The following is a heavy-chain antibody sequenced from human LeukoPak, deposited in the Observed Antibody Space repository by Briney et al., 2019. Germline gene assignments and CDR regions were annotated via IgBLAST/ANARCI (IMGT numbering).Heavy chain of an antibody. D-gene: IGHD3-10*01. V-gene: IGHV4-38-2*02. CDR3: ARDKWFGQLHLDV. Sequence: SETLSLTCAVSGYSLSSGYYWGWIRQSPGKGLEWLGSIHYSGGTYYNPSLEGRVTISEDTSKNHLSLRLSSVTAADTAVYYCARDKWFGQLHLDVWGKGTRVTVSS. CDR2: IHYSGGT. J-gene: IGHJ6*04. CDR1: GYSLSSGYY.